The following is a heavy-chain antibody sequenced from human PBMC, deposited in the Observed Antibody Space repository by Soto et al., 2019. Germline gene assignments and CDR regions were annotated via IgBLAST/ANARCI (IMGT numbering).Heavy chain of an antibody. J-gene: IGHJ6*02. V-gene: IGHV4-61*01. D-gene: IGHD2-2*02. CDR3: ARASCSSTNCYTAYGMDV. CDR2: MYYRGST. Sequence: PSETLSLTCTVSGGSVSSGSYYWSWIRQPPGKGLEWIGYMYYRGSTNYNPSLKSRVTISVDTSKNQFSLKLSSVTAADTAVYYCARASCSSTNCYTAYGMDVWGQGTTVTVSS. CDR1: GGSVSSGSYY.